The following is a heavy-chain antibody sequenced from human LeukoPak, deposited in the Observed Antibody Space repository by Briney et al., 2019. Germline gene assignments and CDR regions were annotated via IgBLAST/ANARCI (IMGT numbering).Heavy chain of an antibody. J-gene: IGHJ6*03. V-gene: IGHV3-23*01. CDR2: ISGSGGST. CDR1: GFTFSSYA. Sequence: GGSLRLSCAASGFTFSSYAMSWVRQAPGKGLEWVSAISGSGGSTYYADSVKGRLTISRDNSKNTLYLQMNSLRAEDTAVYYCAKAGPVDYYDSSGYFSHYYYMDVWGKGTTVTVSS. CDR3: AKAGPVDYYDSSGYFSHYYYMDV. D-gene: IGHD3-22*01.